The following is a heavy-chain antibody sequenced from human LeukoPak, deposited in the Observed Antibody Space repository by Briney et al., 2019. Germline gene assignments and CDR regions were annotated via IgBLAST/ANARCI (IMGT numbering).Heavy chain of an antibody. V-gene: IGHV1-18*01. Sequence: GASVKVSCKASGYTFTSYGISWVRQAPGQGRERMGWISAYNGNTNYAQKLQGRVTMTTDTSTSTAYMELRSLRSDDTAVYYCARVEAPFYGDYGALYYYYGMDVWGQGTTVTVSS. CDR2: ISAYNGNT. D-gene: IGHD4-17*01. CDR3: ARVEAPFYGDYGALYYYYGMDV. CDR1: GYTFTSYG. J-gene: IGHJ6*02.